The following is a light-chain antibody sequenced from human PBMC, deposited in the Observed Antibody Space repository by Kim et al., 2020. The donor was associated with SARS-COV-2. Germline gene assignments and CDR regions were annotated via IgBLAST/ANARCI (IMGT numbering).Light chain of an antibody. V-gene: IGLV1-40*01. CDR3: QSYDSSLYTYV. CDR2: GES. J-gene: IGLJ1*01. CDR1: NSNVGAGYD. Sequence: RVTISSTGGNSNVGAGYDVQWCQQRPGTAPKLLMYGESNRPPGVPDRFSGSKSGTSASLAITGLQAEDEAYYFCQSYDSSLYTYVFGTGTKVTVL.